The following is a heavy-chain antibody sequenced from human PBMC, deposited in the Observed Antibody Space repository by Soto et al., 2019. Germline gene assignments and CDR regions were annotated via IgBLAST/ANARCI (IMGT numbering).Heavy chain of an antibody. J-gene: IGHJ4*02. V-gene: IGHV1-69*12. CDR1: VGTFSSYA. CDR2: IIPIFGTA. Sequence: QVQLVQSGAEVKKPGSSVKVSCKASVGTFSSYAFSWVRQAPGQGLEWMGGIIPIFGTANYAQKFQGRVTITADESTSTAYMELSSLRSEDTAVYYCARVRVLFLEWLGSEGWGQGTLVTVSS. D-gene: IGHD3-3*01. CDR3: ARVRVLFLEWLGSEG.